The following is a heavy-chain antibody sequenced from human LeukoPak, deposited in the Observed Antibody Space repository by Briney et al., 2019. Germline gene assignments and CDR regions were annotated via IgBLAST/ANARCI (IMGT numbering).Heavy chain of an antibody. CDR3: AASLWFGIYPEY. V-gene: IGHV4-59*12. Sequence: PSETLSLTCTVSGGSISSYYRSWIRQPPGKGLEWIGYIYYSGSTNYNPSLKSRVTISVDTSNNHLSLSLNSVTTADTAVYYCAASLWFGIYPEYWGQGSLVTVSS. D-gene: IGHD3-10*01. J-gene: IGHJ4*02. CDR2: IYYSGST. CDR1: GGSISSYY.